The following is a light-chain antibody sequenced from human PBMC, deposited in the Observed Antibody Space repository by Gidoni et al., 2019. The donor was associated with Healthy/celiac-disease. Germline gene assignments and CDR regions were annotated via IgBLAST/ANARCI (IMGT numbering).Light chain of an antibody. CDR3: QQSDSTPYT. CDR1: QSISSY. CDR2: AAS. J-gene: IGKJ2*01. Sequence: DLQLTQSPSSLSASVGDTVTITCRAIQSISSYLNWYQQKPGQAPKLLIYAASSLQSGIPSRFSGSGSGTDFTLTISSLQPEDFATYYCQQSDSTPYTFGQGTKLEIK. V-gene: IGKV1-39*01.